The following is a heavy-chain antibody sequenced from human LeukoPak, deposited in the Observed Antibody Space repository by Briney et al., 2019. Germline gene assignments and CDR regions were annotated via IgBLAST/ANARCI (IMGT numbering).Heavy chain of an antibody. V-gene: IGHV3-30*04. CDR3: ARCDILTGYYNNVDY. J-gene: IGHJ4*02. Sequence: GGSLRLSCAASGFTFSSYAMHWVRQAPGKGLEWVGVISYDGNNKYYADSVKGRFTISRDNSKNTLYLQMNSLRAEDTAVYYCARCDILTGYYNNVDYWGQGTLVTVSS. CDR1: GFTFSSYA. D-gene: IGHD3-9*01. CDR2: ISYDGNNK.